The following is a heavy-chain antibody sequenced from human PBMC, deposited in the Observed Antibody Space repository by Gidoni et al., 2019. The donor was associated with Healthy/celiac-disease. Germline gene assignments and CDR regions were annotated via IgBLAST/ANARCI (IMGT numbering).Heavy chain of an antibody. J-gene: IGHJ3*02. CDR2: ISGSGGST. Sequence: EVQLLESGGGLVQPGGSLRLSCAASGYTFSSYAMSWVRQAPGKGLVWFSSISGSGGSTYYADSVKGRFTISRDNSKNTLYLQMNSLRAEDTAVYYCAKDRKNYYGSGSSDAFDILGQGTMVTVSS. CDR1: GYTFSSYA. CDR3: AKDRKNYYGSGSSDAFDI. D-gene: IGHD3-10*01. V-gene: IGHV3-23*01.